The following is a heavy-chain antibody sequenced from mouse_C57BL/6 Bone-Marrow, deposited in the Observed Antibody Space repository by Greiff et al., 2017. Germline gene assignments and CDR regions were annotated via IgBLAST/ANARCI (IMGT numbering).Heavy chain of an antibody. CDR3: ARELRRGTGFAY. Sequence: EVQLQQSGPVLVKPGASVKMSCKASGYTFTDYYMNWVKQSHGKSLEWIGVINPYNGGTSYNQKFKGKATLTVDKSSSTAYVELNSLTSEDSAVYYCARELRRGTGFAYWGQGTLVTVSA. J-gene: IGHJ3*01. CDR1: GYTFTDYY. V-gene: IGHV1-19*01. CDR2: INPYNGGT. D-gene: IGHD2-12*01.